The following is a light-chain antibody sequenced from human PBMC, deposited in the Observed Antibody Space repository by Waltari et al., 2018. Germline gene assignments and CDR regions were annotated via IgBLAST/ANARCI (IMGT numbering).Light chain of an antibody. CDR2: GSS. CDR1: QGVASGY. V-gene: IGKV3-20*01. CDR3: QQYGRSLT. J-gene: IGKJ4*01. Sequence: SCRAGQGVASGYLGCYQQNPGHAPRLLIFGSSRRATGLHDRLSGSWSGTDFTLTINGVEPEVFAVYYCQQYGRSLTFGGGTKVEI.